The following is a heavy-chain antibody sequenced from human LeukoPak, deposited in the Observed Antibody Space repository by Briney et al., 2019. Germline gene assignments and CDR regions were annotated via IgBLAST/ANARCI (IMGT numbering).Heavy chain of an antibody. Sequence: GASVKVSCTASGYIFNKYGITWIRQAPGQGPEWIGWISGYNADTSIAQKFQGSVILTSDTSTNTVFMELRSLRSDDTAVYYCARVPPYDYVWGTYRYLNPLDYWGQGTLVTVSS. CDR2: ISGYNADT. D-gene: IGHD3-16*02. CDR1: GYIFNKYG. J-gene: IGHJ4*02. V-gene: IGHV1-18*01. CDR3: ARVPPYDYVWGTYRYLNPLDY.